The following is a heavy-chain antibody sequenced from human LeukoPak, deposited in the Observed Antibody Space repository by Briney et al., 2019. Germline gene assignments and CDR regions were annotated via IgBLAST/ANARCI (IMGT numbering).Heavy chain of an antibody. CDR2: ISSSSSTI. CDR1: GFTFSSYS. D-gene: IGHD6-13*01. CDR3: ARTPYSSSWYGYNWFDP. V-gene: IGHV3-48*02. J-gene: IGHJ5*02. Sequence: GGSLRLSCAASGFTFSSYSMNWVRQAPGKGLEWVSYISSSSSTIYYADSVKGRFTISRDNAKNSLYLQMNSLRDEDTAVYYCARTPYSSSWYGYNWFDPWGQGTLVTVSS.